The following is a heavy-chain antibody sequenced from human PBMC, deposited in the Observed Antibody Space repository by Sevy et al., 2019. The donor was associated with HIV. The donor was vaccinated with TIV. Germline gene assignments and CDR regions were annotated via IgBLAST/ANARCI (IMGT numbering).Heavy chain of an antibody. CDR2: VDIDGSRT. CDR1: GFTFDSYW. CDR3: ARGTALGWFDP. J-gene: IGHJ5*02. D-gene: IGHD5-18*01. Sequence: GGSLRLSCAASGFTFDSYWLHWVRQDPWKGLEWVSCVDIDGSRTEYADSVKGRFTISRDNAKSMLYLEMNSLRVEDTAEYYCARGTALGWFDPWGQGTRVTVSS. V-gene: IGHV3-74*01.